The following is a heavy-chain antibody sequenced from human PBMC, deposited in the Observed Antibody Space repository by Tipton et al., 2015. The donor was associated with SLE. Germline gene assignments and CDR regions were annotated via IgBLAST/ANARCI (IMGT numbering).Heavy chain of an antibody. V-gene: IGHV1-18*04. D-gene: IGHD3-16*02. CDR3: ARGSGSYPKWLDP. J-gene: IGHJ5*02. CDR2: ISAYTGHR. Sequence: QLVQSGGEVRKPGASVNVSCKTSGYVFKSSGIMWVRQAPGQGLEWMGYISAYTGHRRYAESIKDRITMTTDTSANTAYMELRSLQPDDTATYYCARGSGSYPKWLDPWGQGTLVTVSS. CDR1: GYVFKSSG.